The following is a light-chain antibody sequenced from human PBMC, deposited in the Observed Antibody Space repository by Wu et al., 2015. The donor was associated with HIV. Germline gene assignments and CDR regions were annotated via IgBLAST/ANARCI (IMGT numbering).Light chain of an antibody. CDR3: QQYGTSPPT. J-gene: IGKJ1*01. V-gene: IGKV3-20*01. CDR2: GAS. CDR1: ESVRGY. Sequence: EIVLTQSPATLSLSPGERATLSCRASESVRGYLAWYQQKPGQAPRLLIYGASSRATGIPDRFSGSGSGTDFTLTISRLEPEDFAVYYCQQYGTSPPTFGQGTKVEIK.